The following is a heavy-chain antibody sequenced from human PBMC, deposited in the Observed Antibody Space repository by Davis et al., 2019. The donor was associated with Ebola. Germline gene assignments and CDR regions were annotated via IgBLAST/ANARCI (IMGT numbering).Heavy chain of an antibody. Sequence: AASVKVSCKASGYTFTSYAMHWVRQAPGQRLEWMGWINAGNGNTKYSQKFQGWVTMTRDTSISTAYMELSRLRSDDTAVYYCARETSSGWYDYWGQGTLVTVSS. CDR3: ARETSSGWYDY. CDR2: INAGNGNT. D-gene: IGHD6-19*01. CDR1: GYTFTSYA. V-gene: IGHV1-3*01. J-gene: IGHJ4*02.